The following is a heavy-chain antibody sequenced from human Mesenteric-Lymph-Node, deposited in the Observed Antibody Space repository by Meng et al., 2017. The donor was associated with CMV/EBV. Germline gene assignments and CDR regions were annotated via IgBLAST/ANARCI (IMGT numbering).Heavy chain of an antibody. Sequence: GGSLRLSCAASGFTFSSYAMSWVRQAPGKGLEWVAVISYDGSNKYYADSVKGRFTISRDNSKNTLYLQMNSLRAEDTAVYYCARGRELGWTYYYYGMDVWGQGTTVTVSS. CDR1: GFTFSSYA. CDR2: ISYDGSNK. CDR3: ARGRELGWTYYYYGMDV. V-gene: IGHV3-30*04. J-gene: IGHJ6*02. D-gene: IGHD7-27*01.